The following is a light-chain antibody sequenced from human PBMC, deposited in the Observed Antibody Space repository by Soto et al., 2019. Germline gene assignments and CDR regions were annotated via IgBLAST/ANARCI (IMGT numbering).Light chain of an antibody. CDR1: QGISSY. CDR2: AAS. J-gene: IGKJ3*01. CDR3: QQYYSYRFT. Sequence: AIRMTQSPSSFSASTGDRVTNACRASQGISSYLAWYQQKPGKAPKLLIYAASTLQSGVPSRFSGSGSGTDFTLTISCLQSEDFATYYCQQYYSYRFTFGPGTKVDIK. V-gene: IGKV1-8*01.